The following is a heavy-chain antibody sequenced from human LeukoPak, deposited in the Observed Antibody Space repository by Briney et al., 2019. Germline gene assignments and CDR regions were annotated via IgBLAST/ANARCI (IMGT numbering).Heavy chain of an antibody. J-gene: IGHJ4*02. CDR1: GGSFSGYY. CDR2: INHSGST. CDR3: ARAEAKQLVFGKIDY. D-gene: IGHD6-6*01. Sequence: PSETLSLTCAVYGGSFSGYYWSWIRQPPGKGLEWIGEINHSGSTNYNPSLKSRVTISVDTSKNQFSLKLSSVTAADTAVYYCARAEAKQLVFGKIDYWGQGTLVTVSS. V-gene: IGHV4-34*01.